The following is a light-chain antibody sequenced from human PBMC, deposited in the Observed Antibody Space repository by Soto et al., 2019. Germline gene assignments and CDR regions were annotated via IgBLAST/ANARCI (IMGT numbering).Light chain of an antibody. V-gene: IGKV1-33*01. CDR3: QRYDKLPFG. CDR1: QDITNY. J-gene: IGKJ4*01. Sequence: DILMSQSPSSLSASVGDGVTITCQASQDITNYLNWYQHKPGKPPKLLIYDASNMETGVPSRFSGSRSEAAFTFTISSVKTEDGATYYCQRYDKLPFGFGGGTKVEIK. CDR2: DAS.